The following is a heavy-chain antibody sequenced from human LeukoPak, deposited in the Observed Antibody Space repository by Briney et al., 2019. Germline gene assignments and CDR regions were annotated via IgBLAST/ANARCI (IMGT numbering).Heavy chain of an antibody. V-gene: IGHV4-39*07. Sequence: SETLSLTCTVSGGSISSGGYYWSWIRQPPGKGLEWIGSIYHSGSTYYNPSLKSRVTISVDTSKNQFSLKLSSVTAADTAVYYCARRGSYYRAFDIWGQGTMVTVSS. J-gene: IGHJ3*02. CDR1: GGSISSGGYY. CDR2: IYHSGST. D-gene: IGHD1-26*01. CDR3: ARRGSYYRAFDI.